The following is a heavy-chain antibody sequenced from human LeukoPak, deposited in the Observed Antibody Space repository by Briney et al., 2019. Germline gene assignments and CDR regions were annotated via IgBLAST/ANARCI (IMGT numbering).Heavy chain of an antibody. V-gene: IGHV5-51*01. J-gene: IGHJ4*02. Sequence: PGESLNISCKGSGYSFTSYWIGWVRQMPGKGLEWMGIIYPGDSDTRYSPSFQGQVTISADKSISTAYLQWSSLKASDTAMYYCASRYYYDSSGYYPYYFDYWGQGTLVTVSS. CDR1: GYSFTSYW. D-gene: IGHD3-22*01. CDR3: ASRYYYDSSGYYPYYFDY. CDR2: IYPGDSDT.